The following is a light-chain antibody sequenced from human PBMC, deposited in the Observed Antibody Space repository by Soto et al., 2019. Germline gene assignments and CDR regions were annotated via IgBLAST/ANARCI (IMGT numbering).Light chain of an antibody. Sequence: QSVLTQPPSVSGAPGQRVTISCTGSSSNIGAGYDVQWYQQLPGTAPKLLIYEVTNRPSGVSNRFSGSKSGNTASLTISGLQAEDEANYYCNSYTTLSNRVFGTGTKVTVL. CDR1: SSNIGAGYD. CDR2: EVT. V-gene: IGLV1-40*01. J-gene: IGLJ1*01. CDR3: NSYTTLSNRV.